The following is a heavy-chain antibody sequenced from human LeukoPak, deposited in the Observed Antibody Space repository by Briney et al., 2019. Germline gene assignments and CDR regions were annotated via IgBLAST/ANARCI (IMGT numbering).Heavy chain of an antibody. J-gene: IGHJ4*02. CDR3: ARGPPPYYYGSGTPPPDY. CDR2: INHSGST. V-gene: IGHV4-34*01. CDR1: GGSFSGYY. Sequence: PSDTLSLTCAVYGGSFSGYYWSWIRQPPGKGLEWIGEINHSGSTNYNPSLKSRVTISVDTSKNQFSLKLSSVTAADTAVYYCARGPPPYYYGSGTPPPDYWGQGTLVTVSS. D-gene: IGHD3-10*01.